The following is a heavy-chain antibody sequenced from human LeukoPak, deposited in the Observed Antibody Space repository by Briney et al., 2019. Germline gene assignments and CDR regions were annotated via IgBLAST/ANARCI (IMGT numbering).Heavy chain of an antibody. Sequence: ETLSLTCTVSGGSISSSSYYWGWIRQPPGKGLEWVSSITSSSSYIYYADSVKGRFTISRDNAKNSLYLQMNSLRPEDMALYYCAKDKRITLFASDPYFDYWGQGTLVTVSS. CDR3: AKDKRITLFASDPYFDY. CDR1: GGSISSSS. D-gene: IGHD3-3*01. CDR2: ITSSSSYI. V-gene: IGHV3-21*04. J-gene: IGHJ4*02.